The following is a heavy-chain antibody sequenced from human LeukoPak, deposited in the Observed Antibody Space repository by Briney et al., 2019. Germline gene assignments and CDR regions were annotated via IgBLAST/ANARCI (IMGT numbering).Heavy chain of an antibody. CDR2: IKQDGSEK. D-gene: IGHD6-19*01. Sequence: GGSLRLSCAASRFTFSNFWMNWFRQAPGKGLEWVANIKQDGSEKYYVDSVKGRFTISRDNAKNSLYLQMNSLRAEDTAVYYCAGGSGWLTEYWGQGTLVTVSS. V-gene: IGHV3-7*01. J-gene: IGHJ4*02. CDR3: AGGSGWLTEY. CDR1: RFTFSNFW.